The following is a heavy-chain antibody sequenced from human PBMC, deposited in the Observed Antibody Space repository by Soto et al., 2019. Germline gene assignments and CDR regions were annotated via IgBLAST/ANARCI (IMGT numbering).Heavy chain of an antibody. J-gene: IGHJ4*02. Sequence: SGGSLRLSCAASGFTFSTYTMSWVRQAPGKGLEWVSAISGSGGSPSYADSVQGRFTISRDNPKSTLYLQMNSLRVEDTAMYYCAKARCSTTNCYVPDYWGQGTLVTVSS. D-gene: IGHD2-2*01. CDR2: ISGSGGSP. CDR1: GFTFSTYT. CDR3: AKARCSTTNCYVPDY. V-gene: IGHV3-23*01.